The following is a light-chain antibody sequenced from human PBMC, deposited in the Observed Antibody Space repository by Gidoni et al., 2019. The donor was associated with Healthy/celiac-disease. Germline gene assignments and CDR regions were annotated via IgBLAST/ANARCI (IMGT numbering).Light chain of an antibody. CDR1: QSVSSRY. J-gene: IGKJ5*01. Sequence: EIVLTKSPGTRSLSPGERATLSCRASQSVSSRYLAWYKQKPGQAPRLLIYGASSRATGIPDRFNGSGSGTDFTLTISRLEPEDFAVYYCQQYGSSPTFGQGTRLEIK. CDR3: QQYGSSPT. V-gene: IGKV3-20*01. CDR2: GAS.